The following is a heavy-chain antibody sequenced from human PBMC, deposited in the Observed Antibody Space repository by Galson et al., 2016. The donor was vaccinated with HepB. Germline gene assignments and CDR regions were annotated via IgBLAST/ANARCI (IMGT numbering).Heavy chain of an antibody. V-gene: IGHV1-8*01. CDR2: MNPNSGNT. J-gene: IGHJ4*02. CDR3: ARKPALTGDFDY. D-gene: IGHD7-27*01. CDR1: GYTFTNYD. Sequence: SVKVSCKASGYTFTNYDINWVRQATGQGPEWMGWMNPNSGNTGYAQKFQGRITMTRDISISTAYMELSSLRSEDTAVYYCARKPALTGDFDYWGQGSLVTVSS.